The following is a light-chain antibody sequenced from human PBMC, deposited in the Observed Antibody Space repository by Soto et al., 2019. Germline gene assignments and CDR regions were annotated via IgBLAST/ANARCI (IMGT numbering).Light chain of an antibody. CDR3: QQYGSSPT. J-gene: IGKJ1*01. V-gene: IGKV3-20*01. Sequence: EIVLTQSPGTLSLSPGERATLSCRASQSVSSSYLAWYQQKPGQAPRLLIYGASSRATGIPDRFSGSGSGTDLTFSSSRLEPEDFAVYYCQQYGSSPTFGQGTKVEIK. CDR1: QSVSSSY. CDR2: GAS.